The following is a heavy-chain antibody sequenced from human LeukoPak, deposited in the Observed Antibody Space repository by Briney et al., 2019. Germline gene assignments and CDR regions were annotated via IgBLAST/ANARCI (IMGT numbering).Heavy chain of an antibody. V-gene: IGHV4-59*01. D-gene: IGHD6-6*01. J-gene: IGHJ1*01. Sequence: SETLSLTCTVSGGSISSYYWSWIRQPPGRGLEWIGYIYYSGSTNYNPSLKSRVTISVDTSKNQFSLNLNSVTAADTAVYYCARGGAARLHFQNWGQGTLVTVSS. CDR3: ARGGAARLHFQN. CDR1: GGSISSYY. CDR2: IYYSGST.